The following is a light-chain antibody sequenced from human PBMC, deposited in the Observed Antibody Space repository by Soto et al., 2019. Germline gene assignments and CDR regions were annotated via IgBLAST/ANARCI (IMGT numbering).Light chain of an antibody. CDR1: QSVRSSY. J-gene: IGKJ2*01. V-gene: IGKV3-20*01. CDR2: GAS. CDR3: QQYGSSPNT. Sequence: EIVLTQSPGTLSLSPGERATLSCRASQSVRSSYLAWYQQKPGQAPRLLIYGASSRATGIPDRFSGSGSGTDFTLTISRLEPEDFVVYYCQQYGSSPNTFGQGTKLEIK.